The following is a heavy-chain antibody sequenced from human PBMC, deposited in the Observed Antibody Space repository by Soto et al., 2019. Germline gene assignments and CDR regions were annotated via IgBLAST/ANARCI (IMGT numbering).Heavy chain of an antibody. J-gene: IGHJ4*02. D-gene: IGHD1-1*01. CDR1: GFPFSNYE. Sequence: PGGSLRLSCTASGFPFSNYEMNWVRQAPGKGLEWVSYISSGGTNKFYADSLQGRVSVSRDNHKTSLILEMDRLTVEDTAIYYCVRDVHLDYWGLGSLVTVSS. V-gene: IGHV3-48*03. CDR3: VRDVHLDY. CDR2: ISSGGTNK.